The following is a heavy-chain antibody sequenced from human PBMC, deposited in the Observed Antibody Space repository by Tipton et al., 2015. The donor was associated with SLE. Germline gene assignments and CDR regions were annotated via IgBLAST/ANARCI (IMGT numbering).Heavy chain of an antibody. CDR2: IYYSGST. J-gene: IGHJ2*01. D-gene: IGHD4-17*01. CDR1: GGAFRSSHY. Sequence: TLSLTCAVSGGAFRSSHYWGWLRQSPGKGLEWISSIYYSGSTYYNLSLKSRVTISVDTSKNQLSLNLTSVIAADTAVYYCARDYGDYGYFDLWGRGTLVTASS. V-gene: IGHV4-39*07. CDR3: ARDYGDYGYFDL.